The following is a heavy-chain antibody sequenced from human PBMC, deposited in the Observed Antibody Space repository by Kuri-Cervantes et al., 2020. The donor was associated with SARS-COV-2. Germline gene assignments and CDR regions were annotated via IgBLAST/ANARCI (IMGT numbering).Heavy chain of an antibody. V-gene: IGHV4-39*01. CDR2: IYYSGST. Sequence: SETLSLTCTVSGGSISSSSYYWGWIRQPPGKGLEWIGSIYYSGSTYYNPSLKSRVTISVDTSKNQFSLKLSSVTAADTAVYYCARAPGGYCSGGSCHDAFDIWGQGTMVTVSS. D-gene: IGHD2-15*01. CDR1: GGSISSSSYY. CDR3: ARAPGGYCSGGSCHDAFDI. J-gene: IGHJ3*02.